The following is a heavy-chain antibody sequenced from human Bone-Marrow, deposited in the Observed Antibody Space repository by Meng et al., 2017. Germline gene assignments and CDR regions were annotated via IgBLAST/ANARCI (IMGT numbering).Heavy chain of an antibody. J-gene: IGHJ4*02. CDR1: GDSVSSNSAA. V-gene: IGHV6-1*01. D-gene: IGHD6-6*01. CDR2: TYYRSNGYN. CDR3: AIELVYYSSSWLYY. Sequence: SQTLSLTCAISGDSVSSNSAAWNWIRQSPSRGLEWLGRTYYRSNGYNAYAVSVKSRITINPDTYKNQFSLQLNSVTPEDTAVYYCAIELVYYSSSWLYYWGQRTLVTVSS.